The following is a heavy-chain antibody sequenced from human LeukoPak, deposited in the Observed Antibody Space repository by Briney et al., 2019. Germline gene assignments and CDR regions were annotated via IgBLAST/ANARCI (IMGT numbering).Heavy chain of an antibody. CDR1: GFTFSSYG. CDR2: ISYDGSNK. J-gene: IGHJ6*02. CDR3: AKDDAYSSSWYFRHLSYYGMDV. V-gene: IGHV3-30*18. D-gene: IGHD6-13*01. Sequence: GGSLRLSCAASGFTFSSYGMHWVRQAPGKGLEWVAVISYDGSNKYYADSVKGRFTISRDNSKNTLYLQMNSLRAEDTAVYYCAKDDAYSSSWYFRHLSYYGMDVWGQGTTVTVSS.